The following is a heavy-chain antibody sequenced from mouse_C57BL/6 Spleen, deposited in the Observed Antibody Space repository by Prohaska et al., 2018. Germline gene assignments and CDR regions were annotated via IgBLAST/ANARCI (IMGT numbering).Heavy chain of an antibody. CDR2: IRLKSDNYAT. Sequence: EVKLEESGGGLVQPGGSMKLSCVASGFTFSNYWMNWVRQSPEKGLEWVAQIRLKSDNYATHYAESVKGRFTISRDDSKSSVYLQMNNLRAEDTGIYYCTGTATGAYWGQGTLVTVSA. CDR3: TGTATGAY. D-gene: IGHD6-1*01. CDR1: GFTFSNYW. J-gene: IGHJ3*01. V-gene: IGHV6-3*01.